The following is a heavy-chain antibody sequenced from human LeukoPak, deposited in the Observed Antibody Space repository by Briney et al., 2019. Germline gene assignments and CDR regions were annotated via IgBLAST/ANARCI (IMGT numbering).Heavy chain of an antibody. D-gene: IGHD3-22*01. CDR2: IYYSGST. Sequence: SETLSLTCIVSGGSISSSGYYWGWIRQPPGKGLEWIGNIYYSGSTYYNPSLKSRVTIAVDTSKNQFSLKLSSVTAADTAVYYCTRQDTMIVVFSTPNYYYYMDVWGNGTTVTVSS. CDR1: GGSISSSGYY. J-gene: IGHJ6*03. CDR3: TRQDTMIVVFSTPNYYYYMDV. V-gene: IGHV4-39*01.